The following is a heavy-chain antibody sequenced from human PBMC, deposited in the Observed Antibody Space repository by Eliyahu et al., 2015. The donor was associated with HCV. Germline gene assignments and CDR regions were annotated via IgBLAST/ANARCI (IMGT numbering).Heavy chain of an antibody. J-gene: IGHJ4*02. D-gene: IGHD2-8*02. CDR2: IKRKTDGGTA. CDR1: GLTLSSAW. Sequence: EVQLVESGGGLVKPGESXRLSCAASGLTLSSAWMHWFRQAPGKGLEWVGRIKRKTDGGTADYAAPVQGRFTISRDDSKNMLYLQMNSLKTEDTAVYYCTTDQVTVGGQGTLVTVSS. V-gene: IGHV3-15*01. CDR3: TTDQVTV.